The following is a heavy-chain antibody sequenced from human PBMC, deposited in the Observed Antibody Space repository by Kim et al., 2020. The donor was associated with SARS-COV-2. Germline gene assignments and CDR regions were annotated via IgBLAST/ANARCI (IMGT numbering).Heavy chain of an antibody. CDR1: GLTFSPYA. D-gene: IGHD2-15*01. CDR3: ARERGGYYLDY. J-gene: IGHJ4*02. CDR2: ISGDGSRT. V-gene: IGHV3-23*01. Sequence: GGSLRLSCTASGLTFSPYAVSWVRQAPGKGLEWVSTISGDGSRTNYADSVKGRFTISRDNSKSTLFLQTNSLRAEDTATYFCARERGGYYLDYWGQGALV.